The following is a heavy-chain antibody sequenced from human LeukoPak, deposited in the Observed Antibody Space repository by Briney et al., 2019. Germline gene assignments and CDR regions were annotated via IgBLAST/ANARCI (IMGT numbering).Heavy chain of an antibody. V-gene: IGHV4-30-2*01. CDR3: AREAVAAPSDY. J-gene: IGHJ4*02. D-gene: IGHD6-19*01. CDR2: IYHSGST. CDR1: GASISSGGYY. Sequence: PSETLSLTCTVSGASISSGGYYWSWIRQPPGKGLEWIGYIYHSGSTYYNPSLKSRVTISVDTSKNQFSLKLSSVTAADTAVYYCAREAVAAPSDYWGQGTLVTVSS.